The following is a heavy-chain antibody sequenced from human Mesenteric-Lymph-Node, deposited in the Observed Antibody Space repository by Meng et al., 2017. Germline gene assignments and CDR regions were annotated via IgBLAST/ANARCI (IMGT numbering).Heavy chain of an antibody. V-gene: IGHV4-4*07. Sequence: SETLSLTCTVSGHSITYYFWSWIRQSAGKGLEWIGRMSTSGGTYYNPSLKSRVTMSVDTSKNQFSLELRSVTAADTAVYYCASIRLSRDYWGQGTLVTVSS. CDR1: GHSITYYF. CDR2: MSTSGGT. CDR3: ASIRLSRDY. D-gene: IGHD2-15*01. J-gene: IGHJ4*02.